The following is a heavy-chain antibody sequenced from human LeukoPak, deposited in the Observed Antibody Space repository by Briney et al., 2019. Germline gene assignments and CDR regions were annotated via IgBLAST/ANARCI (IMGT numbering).Heavy chain of an antibody. CDR1: GYTFTDYY. CDR2: INPNSGGT. J-gene: IGHJ4*02. CDR3: ARTHYDSSSYYYAFGF. Sequence: ASVNVSCKASGYTFTDYYIHWVRQAPGQGLEWMGWINPNSGGTNYAQMFQGRVTMIRDTSISTAYMELSRLRSDDTAIYYCARTHYDSSSYYYAFGFWGQGTLVTVSS. D-gene: IGHD3-22*01. V-gene: IGHV1-2*02.